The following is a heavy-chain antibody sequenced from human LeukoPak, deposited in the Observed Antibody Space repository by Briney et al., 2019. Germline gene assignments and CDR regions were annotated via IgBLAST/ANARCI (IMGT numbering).Heavy chain of an antibody. V-gene: IGHV4-34*01. CDR1: GGSFSGYY. CDR3: ASGLGYCSGGSCYPDGYYMDV. J-gene: IGHJ6*03. CDR2: INHSGST. D-gene: IGHD2-15*01. Sequence: SETLSLTCAVYGGSFSGYYWSWIRQPPGKGLEWIGEINHSGSTNYNPSLKSRVTISVDTSKNQFSLKLSSVTAADTAVYYCASGLGYCSGGSCYPDGYYMDVWGKGTTVTISS.